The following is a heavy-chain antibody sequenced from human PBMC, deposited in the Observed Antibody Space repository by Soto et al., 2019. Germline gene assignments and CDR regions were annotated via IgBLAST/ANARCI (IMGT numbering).Heavy chain of an antibody. V-gene: IGHV4-39*07. Sequence: PSETLSLTCTVSGGSVSSSSYYWGWVRQPPGKGLEWIGSVYYSGSTYYNPSLESRVTISVDTSKNQFSLKLISVTAADTAVYYCARDRLNCSGGSCYATGFDPWGQGTLVTVSS. D-gene: IGHD2-15*01. J-gene: IGHJ5*02. CDR1: GGSVSSSSYY. CDR3: ARDRLNCSGGSCYATGFDP. CDR2: VYYSGST.